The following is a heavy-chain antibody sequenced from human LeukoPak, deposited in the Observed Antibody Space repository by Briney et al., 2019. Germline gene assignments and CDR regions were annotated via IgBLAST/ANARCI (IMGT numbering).Heavy chain of an antibody. CDR3: ASQRTLYGGNSGDY. Sequence: GGSLRLSCAASGFTFSSYSMNWVRQATGKGLEWVSSISSSSSYIYYADSVKGRFTISRDNAKNSLYLQMNSLRAEDTAVYYCASQRTLYGGNSGDYWGQGTLVTVSS. CDR1: GFTFSSYS. V-gene: IGHV3-21*01. J-gene: IGHJ4*02. CDR2: ISSSSSYI. D-gene: IGHD4-23*01.